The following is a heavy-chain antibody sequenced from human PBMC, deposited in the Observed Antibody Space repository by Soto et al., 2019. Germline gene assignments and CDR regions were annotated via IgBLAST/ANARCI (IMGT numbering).Heavy chain of an antibody. CDR3: AKRPYYDILTGYVVGFDY. J-gene: IGHJ4*02. CDR2: IYNNGRT. CDR1: GGSISSSS. Sequence: PSETLSLTCTVSGGSISSSSWSWIRQPPGRGLEWIGYIYNNGRTDYNPSLKSRVTISVDTSKNHFSLKLSSVTPADTAVYYCAKRPYYDILTGYVVGFDYWGQGTLVTVSS. V-gene: IGHV4-59*01. D-gene: IGHD3-9*01.